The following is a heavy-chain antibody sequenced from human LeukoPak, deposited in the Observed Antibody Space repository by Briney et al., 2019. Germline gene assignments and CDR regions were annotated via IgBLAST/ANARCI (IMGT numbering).Heavy chain of an antibody. V-gene: IGHV4-59*11. CDR1: GGSISSHY. CDR3: ARVNYYDRAPDY. D-gene: IGHD3-22*01. J-gene: IGHJ4*02. Sequence: PSETLSLTCTVSGGSISSHYWSWIRQPPGKGLEWIGYIYYSGSTNYNPSLKSRVTISVDTSKNQFSLKLSSVTAADTAVYYCARVNYYDRAPDYWGQGTLDTVSS. CDR2: IYYSGST.